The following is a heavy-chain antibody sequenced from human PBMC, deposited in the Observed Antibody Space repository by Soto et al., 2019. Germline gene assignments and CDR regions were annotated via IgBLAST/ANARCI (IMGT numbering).Heavy chain of an antibody. CDR1: GGTFSSHT. CDR3: ARDRYCSGGSCVSWFDP. Sequence: SVKVSCKASGGTFSSHTISWVRQAPGQGLEWMGRIIPILGIANYAQKFQGRVTITADKSTSTAYMELSSLRSEDTAVYYCARDRYCSGGSCVSWFDPWGQGTLVTVSS. V-gene: IGHV1-69*04. J-gene: IGHJ5*02. D-gene: IGHD2-15*01. CDR2: IIPILGIA.